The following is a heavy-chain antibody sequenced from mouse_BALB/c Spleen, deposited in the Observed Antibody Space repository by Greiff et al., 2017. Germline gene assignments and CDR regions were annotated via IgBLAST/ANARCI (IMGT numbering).Heavy chain of an antibody. V-gene: IGHV5-9-4*01. CDR3: ARVGNWDYYFDY. D-gene: IGHD4-1*01. J-gene: IGHJ2*01. CDR1: GFTFSSYA. CDR2: ISSGGSYT. Sequence: EVKLVESGGGLVKPGGSLKLSCAASGFTFSSYAMSWVRQSPEKRLEWVAEISSGGSYTYYPDTVTGRFTISRDNAKNTLYLEMSSLRSEDTAMYYCARVGNWDYYFDYWGQGTTLTVSS.